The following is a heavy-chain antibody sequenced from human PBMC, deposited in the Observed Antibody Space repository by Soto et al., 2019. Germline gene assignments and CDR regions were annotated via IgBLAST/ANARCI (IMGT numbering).Heavy chain of an antibody. CDR3: ARASSPRDPWLDY. CDR1: GFTFSDDY. D-gene: IGHD5-18*01. Sequence: SLRLSCGASGFTFSDDYMSWIRQAPGKGLEWVSYISSSGGTIYYADSVKGRFTISRDNAKNSLFLQMNSLRADDTAVYYCARASSPRDPWLDYWGQGTLVTVSS. J-gene: IGHJ4*02. V-gene: IGHV3-11*01. CDR2: ISSSGGTI.